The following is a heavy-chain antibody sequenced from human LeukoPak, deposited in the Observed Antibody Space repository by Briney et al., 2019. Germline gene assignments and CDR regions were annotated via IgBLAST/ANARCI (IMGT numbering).Heavy chain of an antibody. CDR2: ISGSGGST. Sequence: GRSLRLSCAASGFTFSSYAMHWVRQAPGKGLEWVSAISGSGGSTYYADSVKGRFTISRDNSKNTLYLQMNSLRAEDTAVYYCAKEPMPLIAVAGGTEFWGQGTLVTVSS. CDR3: AKEPMPLIAVAGGTEF. D-gene: IGHD6-19*01. V-gene: IGHV3-23*01. J-gene: IGHJ4*02. CDR1: GFTFSSYA.